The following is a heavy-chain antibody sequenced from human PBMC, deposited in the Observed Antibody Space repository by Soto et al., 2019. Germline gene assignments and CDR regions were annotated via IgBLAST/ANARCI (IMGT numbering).Heavy chain of an antibody. Sequence: GGSLRLSCAASGFTFSSYGMHWVRQAPGKGLEWVALVSYDGSNKNYAASVKGRFAISRDNSKNTLYLQMNMLRTEDAAVYYCAKDLGYCSGGSCYSEGYFDSWGQGALVTVSS. CDR3: AKDLGYCSGGSCYSEGYFDS. CDR2: VSYDGSNK. D-gene: IGHD2-15*01. V-gene: IGHV3-30*18. CDR1: GFTFSSYG. J-gene: IGHJ4*02.